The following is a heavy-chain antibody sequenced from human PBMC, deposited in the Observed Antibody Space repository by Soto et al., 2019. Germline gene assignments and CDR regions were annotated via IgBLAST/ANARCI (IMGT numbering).Heavy chain of an antibody. CDR1: GFTFSNYA. J-gene: IGHJ6*02. D-gene: IGHD6-19*01. Sequence: QVQLVESGGGVVQPGRSLRLSCAASGFTFSNYAIHWVRQAPGKGLEWVAVISYDGSKKYYADSVKGRFTISRDNSKNTLYLQMNGLSAEDTAVYYCATDSSGWYRYYYYYGMDVWGQGTTVTVSS. V-gene: IGHV3-30-3*01. CDR3: ATDSSGWYRYYYYYGMDV. CDR2: ISYDGSKK.